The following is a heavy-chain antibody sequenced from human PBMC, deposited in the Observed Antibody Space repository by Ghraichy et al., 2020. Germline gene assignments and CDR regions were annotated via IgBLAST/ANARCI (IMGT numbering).Heavy chain of an antibody. J-gene: IGHJ4*02. D-gene: IGHD2-2*03. CDR2: NKSSDIDI. CDR1: GFTFSVQY. CDR3: ARWMTSVSQFDY. Sequence: LSLTCAASGFTFSVQYMAWIRQAPGKGLEWISYNKSSDIDIWYADTVTGRFTISRDNAKNSLYLQMNSLRAEDTAVYFCARWMTSVSQFDYWGQGTLVTVSS. V-gene: IGHV3-11*01.